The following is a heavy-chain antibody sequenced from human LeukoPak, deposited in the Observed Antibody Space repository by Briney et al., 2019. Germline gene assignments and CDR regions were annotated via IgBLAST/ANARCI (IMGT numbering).Heavy chain of an antibody. CDR1: GYTFTGYH. D-gene: IGHD5/OR15-5a*01. V-gene: IGHV1-2*02. CDR2: VNPNSGGT. J-gene: IGHJ6*03. Sequence: ASVKVSCKASGYTFTGYHMHWVRQAPGQGLEWMGWVNPNSGGTNYAQKFQGRVTMTRDTSISTAYMELSRLRSDDTAVYYCARGPSTNPRYYYYMDVWGKGTTVTVSS. CDR3: ARGPSTNPRYYYYMDV.